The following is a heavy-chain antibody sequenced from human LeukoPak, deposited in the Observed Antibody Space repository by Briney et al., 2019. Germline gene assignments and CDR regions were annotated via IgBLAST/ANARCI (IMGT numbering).Heavy chain of an antibody. Sequence: ASVKVSCKASGYTFRNYGITWVRQAPGQGLEWMGWIGTYNGNTDYAQKFQGRVIMTADTPTTTAHMELRSLRSDDTAVYYCARGRLKRVPFTKVAGALDYWGQGTRVTVSS. CDR3: ARGRLKRVPFTKVAGALDY. D-gene: IGHD6-19*01. CDR2: IGTYNGNT. CDR1: GYTFRNYG. V-gene: IGHV1-18*01. J-gene: IGHJ4*02.